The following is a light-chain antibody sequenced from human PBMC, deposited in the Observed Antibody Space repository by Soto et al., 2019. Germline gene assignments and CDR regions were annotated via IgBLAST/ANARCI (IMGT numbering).Light chain of an antibody. V-gene: IGKV3-20*01. CDR3: QQYANSPFN. Sequence: EIVLTQSPGSLPLSPGERATLSCRASQSVSSNYLVWYQQKPGQAPRPLIYGASSRATGIPDRFSGSGSGTAFTLTISRLEPEYFAVYYCQQYANSPFNFGQRTKLEIK. CDR2: GAS. J-gene: IGKJ2*01. CDR1: QSVSSNY.